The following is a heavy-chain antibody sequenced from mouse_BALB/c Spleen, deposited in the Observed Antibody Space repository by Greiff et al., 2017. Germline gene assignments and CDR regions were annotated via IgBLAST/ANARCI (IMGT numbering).Heavy chain of an antibody. D-gene: IGHD2-4*01. J-gene: IGHJ4*01. Sequence: EVQLHQSGPGLVKPSQSLSLTCTVTGYSITSDYAWNWIRQFPGNTLEWMGYISYSGSTSYNPSLKSRISITRDTSKNQFFLQLNSVTTEDTATYYCARPTYYDYDDGYAMDYWGQGTSVTVSS. V-gene: IGHV3-2*02. CDR2: ISYSGST. CDR3: ARPTYYDYDDGYAMDY. CDR1: GYSITSDYA.